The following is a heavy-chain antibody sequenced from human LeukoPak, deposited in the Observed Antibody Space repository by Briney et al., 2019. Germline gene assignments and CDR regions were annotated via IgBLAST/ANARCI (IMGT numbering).Heavy chain of an antibody. J-gene: IGHJ4*02. Sequence: PSETLSLTCAVYGGSFSGYYWSWTRQPPGKGLEWIGEINHSGSTNYNPSLKSRVTISVDTSKNQFSLKLSSVTAADTAVYYCAREPLYYYDSSGYRDYWGQGTLVTVSS. V-gene: IGHV4-34*01. CDR1: GGSFSGYY. CDR3: AREPLYYYDSSGYRDY. D-gene: IGHD3-22*01. CDR2: INHSGST.